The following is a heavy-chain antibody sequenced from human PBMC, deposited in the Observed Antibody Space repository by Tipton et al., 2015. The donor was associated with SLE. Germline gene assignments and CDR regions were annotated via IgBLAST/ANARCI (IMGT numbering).Heavy chain of an antibody. Sequence: TLSLTCTVSGGSISSGGYYWSWIRQPAGKGLEWIGHIYTSGSTNYNPSLKSRVTISVDTSKNQFSLKLSSVTAADTAVYYCARDLGYSYGTWFDPWGQGTLVTVSS. J-gene: IGHJ5*02. CDR1: GGSISSGGYY. D-gene: IGHD5-18*01. V-gene: IGHV4-61*09. CDR2: IYTSGST. CDR3: ARDLGYSYGTWFDP.